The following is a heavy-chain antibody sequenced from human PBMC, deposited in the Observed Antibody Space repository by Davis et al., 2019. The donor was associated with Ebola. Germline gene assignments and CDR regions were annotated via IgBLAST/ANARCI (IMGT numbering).Heavy chain of an antibody. D-gene: IGHD6-13*01. CDR1: GFTFSSYS. J-gene: IGHJ4*02. Sequence: GESLKISCAASGFTFSSYSMNWVRQAPGKGLEWVSYISSSSSTIYYADSVKGRFTISRDNAKNSLYLQMNSLRYEDTAVYYCARVPLMAAAAHFDYWGQGTLVTVSS. CDR2: ISSSSSTI. V-gene: IGHV3-48*02. CDR3: ARVPLMAAAAHFDY.